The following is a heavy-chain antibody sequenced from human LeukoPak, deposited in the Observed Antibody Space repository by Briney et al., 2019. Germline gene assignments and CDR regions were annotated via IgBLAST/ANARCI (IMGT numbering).Heavy chain of an antibody. J-gene: IGHJ6*03. D-gene: IGHD5-18*01. V-gene: IGHV4-61*02. CDR2: IYTSGST. Sequence: SETLSLTCTVSGGSISSGSYYWSWIRQPAGKGLEWIGRIYTSGSTNYNPSLKSRVTISVDTSKNQFSLKLSSVTAADTAVYYCARDLVYTAMVDLYYYYMDVWGKGTTVTVSS. CDR3: ARDLVYTAMVDLYYYYMDV. CDR1: GGSISSGSYY.